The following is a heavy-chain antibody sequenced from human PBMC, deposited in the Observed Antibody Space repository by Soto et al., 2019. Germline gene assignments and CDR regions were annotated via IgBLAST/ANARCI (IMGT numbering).Heavy chain of an antibody. Sequence: SETLSLTCTVSCGSVSSGSYYWGWIRQPPGKGLEWIAYIYYSGSTNYNPSLKSRVTISEDTSKNQFSLKVSSVTAEDTAVYFCARGGGLTATFDYWGQGTLVTVSS. CDR1: CGSVSSGSYY. CDR3: ARGGGLTATFDY. J-gene: IGHJ4*02. V-gene: IGHV4-61*01. D-gene: IGHD5-18*01. CDR2: IYYSGST.